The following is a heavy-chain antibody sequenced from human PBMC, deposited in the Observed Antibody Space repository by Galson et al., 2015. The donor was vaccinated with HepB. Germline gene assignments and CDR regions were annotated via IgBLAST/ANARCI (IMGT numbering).Heavy chain of an antibody. D-gene: IGHD4-17*01. CDR3: ARVGALDYGDYDEYFDY. Sequence: SLRLSCAASGFTFSSYAMHWVRQAPGKGLEWVAVISYDGSNKYYADSVKGRFTISRDNSKNTLYLQMNSLRAEDTAVYYCARVGALDYGDYDEYFDYWGQGTLVTVSS. V-gene: IGHV3-30-3*01. J-gene: IGHJ4*02. CDR1: GFTFSSYA. CDR2: ISYDGSNK.